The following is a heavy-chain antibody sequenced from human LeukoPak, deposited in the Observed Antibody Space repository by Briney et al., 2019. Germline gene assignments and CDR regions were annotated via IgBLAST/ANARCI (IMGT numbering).Heavy chain of an antibody. Sequence: SETLSLTCAVSGYSISSGYYWGWIRQPPGEGLEWIASIYHNGDTYYNSSLKSRVTISVDTSKNQFSLKVSSVTASNTSLHYFARQESCSNTTCNRWFDPWGQGTLVTVSS. J-gene: IGHJ5*02. V-gene: IGHV4-38-2*01. CDR2: IYHNGDT. CDR1: GYSISSGYY. D-gene: IGHD2-2*01. CDR3: ARQESCSNTTCNRWFDP.